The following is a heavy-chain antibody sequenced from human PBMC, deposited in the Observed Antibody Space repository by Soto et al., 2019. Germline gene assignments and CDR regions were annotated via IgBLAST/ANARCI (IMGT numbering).Heavy chain of an antibody. CDR3: ARYRSLDP. CDR1: GLILRHYW. CDR2: IKEDGSVK. Sequence: PGGSLRFSCADSGLILRHYWMSWVRQAPGMGLQWVASIKEDGSVKYYVDPVKGRFTISRENAKNSLYLQMNGLRAEDTAVYYCARYRSLDPWGQGILVTVSS. D-gene: IGHD3-16*02. J-gene: IGHJ5*02. V-gene: IGHV3-7*03.